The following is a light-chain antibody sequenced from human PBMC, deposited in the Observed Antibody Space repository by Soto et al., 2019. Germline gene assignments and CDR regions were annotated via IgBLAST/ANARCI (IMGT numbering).Light chain of an antibody. Sequence: DIQMTQSPSSLSASVGDRVTITCRASQGISNYLAWYQQKPGKVPKLLIYAASTLQSGVPSRFSGSGSGTDFTLTISSLQPEEVATYYCQKYNSAPLFTFGPGTKVNIK. CDR2: AAS. CDR1: QGISNY. CDR3: QKYNSAPLFT. V-gene: IGKV1-27*01. J-gene: IGKJ3*01.